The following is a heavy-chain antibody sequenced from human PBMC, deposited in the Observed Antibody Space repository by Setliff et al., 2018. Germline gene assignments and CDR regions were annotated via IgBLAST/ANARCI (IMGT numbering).Heavy chain of an antibody. CDR1: GYTFTGYY. Sequence: GASVKVSCKASGYTFTGYYMYWVRQAPGQGLEWMGRINPSSGATIYAQKFQGRATMTSDTSISTAYMELGRLRSDDTAVYFCARDGGGDSDAFDIWGQGTMVTVS. D-gene: IGHD3-16*01. J-gene: IGHJ3*02. CDR3: ARDGGGDSDAFDI. V-gene: IGHV1-2*06. CDR2: INPSSGAT.